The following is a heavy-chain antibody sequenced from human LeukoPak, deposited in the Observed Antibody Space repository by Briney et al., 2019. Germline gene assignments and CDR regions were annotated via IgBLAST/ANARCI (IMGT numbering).Heavy chain of an antibody. D-gene: IGHD4-17*01. CDR3: ARFDYGDYFYY. V-gene: IGHV4-59*01. CDR1: GGSISSYY. CDR2: IYYSGST. J-gene: IGHJ4*02. Sequence: SETLSLTCTVSGGSISSYYWSWIRQPPGKGLEWIGYIYYSGSTNYNPSLKSRVTISVDTSKNQFSLKLSSVTAADTAVYYCARFDYGDYFYYWGRGTLVTVSS.